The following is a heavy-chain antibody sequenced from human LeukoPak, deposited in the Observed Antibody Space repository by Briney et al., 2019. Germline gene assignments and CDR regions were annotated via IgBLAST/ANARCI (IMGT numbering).Heavy chain of an antibody. CDR2: ISGSGGST. D-gene: IGHD3-22*01. V-gene: IGHV3-23*01. Sequence: GGSLRLSCAASGFTFSSYAMSWVRQAPGKGLEWVSAISGSGGSTYYADSVKGRFTISRDNSKNTLYLQMNSLRAEDTAVYYCAKDGLDYYDSSGYYSYYYYMDVWGKGTTVTVSS. CDR1: GFTFSSYA. J-gene: IGHJ6*03. CDR3: AKDGLDYYDSSGYYSYYYYMDV.